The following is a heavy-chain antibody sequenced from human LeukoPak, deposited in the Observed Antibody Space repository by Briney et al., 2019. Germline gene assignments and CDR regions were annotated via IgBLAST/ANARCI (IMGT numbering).Heavy chain of an antibody. CDR3: AKHYETTFDY. CDR1: GYTFTRYD. V-gene: IGHV1-8*03. D-gene: IGHD3-3*01. CDR2: INPNTGKA. Sequence: ASVKVSCKSSGYTFTRYDINWMRQATGQEPEWMGYINPNTGKAGYAQKFQGRVTTTRATSINTVCMELSSLRTEDTAVYYCAKHYETTFDYWGQGTLVTVSS. J-gene: IGHJ4*02.